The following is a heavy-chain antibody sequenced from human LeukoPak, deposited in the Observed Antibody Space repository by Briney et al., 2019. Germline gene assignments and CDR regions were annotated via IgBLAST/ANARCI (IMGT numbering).Heavy chain of an antibody. CDR2: IIPIFGTA. V-gene: IGHV1-69*13. CDR1: GGTFSSYA. J-gene: IGHJ6*03. CDR3: ASNEARSYWGYYYYMDV. D-gene: IGHD1-26*01. Sequence: ASVKVSCKASGGTFSSYAISWARQAPGQGLEWMGGIIPIFGTANYAQKFQGRVTITADESTSTAYMELSSLRSEDTAVYYCASNEARSYWGYYYYMDVWGKGTTVTISS.